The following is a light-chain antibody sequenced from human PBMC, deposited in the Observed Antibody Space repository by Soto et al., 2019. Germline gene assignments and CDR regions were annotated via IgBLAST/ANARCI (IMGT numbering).Light chain of an antibody. J-gene: IGKJ1*01. CDR3: QQADSVPWT. CDR2: GTS. CDR1: PHITW. V-gene: IGKV1D-12*01. Sequence: DIPITPSPSSVAASGGGRGTLTCRARPHITWLVWFQQKSGNAPKLLTLGTSSLQSGVPSRFSGSRSGTDFTLTISSLQPEDFATYYCQQADSVPWTFGQGTKVEIK.